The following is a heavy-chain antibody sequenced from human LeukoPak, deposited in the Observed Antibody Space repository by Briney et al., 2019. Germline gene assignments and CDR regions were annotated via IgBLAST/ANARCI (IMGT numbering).Heavy chain of an antibody. CDR3: ARGDDYILFDY. V-gene: IGHV3-33*01. CDR2: IWYDGSIT. Sequence: GESLTLSCAASGFTFRSYGMHWVRQAPGKGLESVGVIWYDGSITYYADPEKGRLTISRDNSKNTLYLQMNSLRAEDTAVYYVARGDDYILFDYWGQGTLVTVSS. J-gene: IGHJ4*02. CDR1: GFTFRSYG. D-gene: IGHD4-11*01.